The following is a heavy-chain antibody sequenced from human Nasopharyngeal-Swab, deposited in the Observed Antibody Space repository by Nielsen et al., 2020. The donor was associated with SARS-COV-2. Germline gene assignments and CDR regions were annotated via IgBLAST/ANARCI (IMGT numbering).Heavy chain of an antibody. Sequence: SETLSLTCGVYGGSLSGHSWSWIRQPPGKGLEWNGEINHSRTTNYKPSLKSRVTISVDTSKNQFSLKVRSVSAADTAIYFCARGRGGQQLVRTYYYYGLDVWGQGTTVTVSS. D-gene: IGHD1-1*01. CDR3: ARGRGGQQLVRTYYYYGLDV. J-gene: IGHJ6*02. CDR1: GGSLSGHS. CDR2: INHSRTT. V-gene: IGHV4-34*01.